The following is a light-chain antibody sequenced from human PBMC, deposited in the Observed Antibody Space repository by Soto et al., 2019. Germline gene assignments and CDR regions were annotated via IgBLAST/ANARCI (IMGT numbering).Light chain of an antibody. CDR3: SSYTSSNTLV. CDR1: SSDIGGYNY. J-gene: IGLJ1*01. CDR2: EVT. V-gene: IGLV2-14*01. Sequence: QSVLTQPASVSGSPGQSITISCTGGSSDIGGYNYVSWFQQHPGKVPKLMIYEVTKRPSGVSNRFSGSKSGSTASLTISGLQAEDEADYYRSSYTSSNTLVFGTGTKVTVL.